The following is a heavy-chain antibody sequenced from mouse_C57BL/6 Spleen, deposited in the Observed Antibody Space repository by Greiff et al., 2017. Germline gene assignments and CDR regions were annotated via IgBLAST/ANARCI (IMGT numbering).Heavy chain of an antibody. J-gene: IGHJ1*03. CDR2: IYPGDGDT. V-gene: IGHV1-82*01. CDR1: GYAFSSSW. CDR3: AREITTVGFDV. Sequence: VKLQESGPELVKPGASVTISCKASGYAFSSSWLNWVKQRPGKGLVWIGRIYPGDGDTNYNGKFKGKATLTADKSSSTAYMQLSSLTSEDSAVYFCAREITTVGFDVWGTGTTVTVSS. D-gene: IGHD1-1*01.